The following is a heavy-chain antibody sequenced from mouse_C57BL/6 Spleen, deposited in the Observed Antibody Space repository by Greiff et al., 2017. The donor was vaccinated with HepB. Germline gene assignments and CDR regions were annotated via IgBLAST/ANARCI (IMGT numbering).Heavy chain of an antibody. D-gene: IGHD2-2*01. CDR1: GYSITSGYY. Sequence: EVQLQQSGPGLVKPSQSLSLTCSVTGYSITSGYYWNWIRQFPGNKLEWMGYISYDGSNNYNPSLKNRISITRDTSKNQFFLKLNSVTTEDTATYYWARGGLYGYEAWFAYWGQGTLVTVSA. J-gene: IGHJ3*01. CDR3: ARGGLYGYEAWFAY. CDR2: ISYDGSN. V-gene: IGHV3-6*01.